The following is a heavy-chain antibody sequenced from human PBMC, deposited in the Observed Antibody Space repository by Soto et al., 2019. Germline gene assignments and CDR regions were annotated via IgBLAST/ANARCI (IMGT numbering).Heavy chain of an antibody. CDR2: ISSSGSTI. Sequence: PSETLSLTCAVYGASFTDYYMSWIRQAPGKGLEWVSYISSSGSTIYYADSVKGRFTISRDNAKNSLYLQMNSLRAEDTAVYYCARDAVVAAAFDIWGQGTMVT. CDR3: ARDAVVAAAFDI. V-gene: IGHV3-11*01. CDR1: GASFTDYY. J-gene: IGHJ3*02. D-gene: IGHD2-15*01.